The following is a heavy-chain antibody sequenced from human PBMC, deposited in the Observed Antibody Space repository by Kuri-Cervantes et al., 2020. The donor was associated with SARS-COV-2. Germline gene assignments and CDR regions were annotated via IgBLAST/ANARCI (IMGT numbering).Heavy chain of an antibody. CDR2: IYYSGST. V-gene: IGHV4-59*12. J-gene: IGHJ6*02. Sequence: GSLRLSCTVSGGSISSYYWSWIRQPPGKGLEWIGYIYYSGSTNYNPSLKSRVTISVDTSKNQFSLKLSSVTAADTAVYYCARDRVVVVPAAISVNYYGMDVWGQGTTVTVSS. D-gene: IGHD2-2*02. CDR3: ARDRVVVVPAAISVNYYGMDV. CDR1: GGSISSYY.